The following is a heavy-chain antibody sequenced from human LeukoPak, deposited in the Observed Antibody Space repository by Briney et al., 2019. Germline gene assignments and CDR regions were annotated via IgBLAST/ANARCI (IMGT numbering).Heavy chain of an antibody. V-gene: IGHV4-59*01. Sequence: SETLSLTCTVSGGSISSYYWSWIRQPPGKGLEWIGYIYYSGSTNYNPSLKSRVTISVDTSKNQFSLKLSSVTAADTAVYYCAGTSGPEMAFDIWGQGTMVTVSS. D-gene: IGHD1-14*01. CDR1: GGSISSYY. CDR3: AGTSGPEMAFDI. J-gene: IGHJ3*02. CDR2: IYYSGST.